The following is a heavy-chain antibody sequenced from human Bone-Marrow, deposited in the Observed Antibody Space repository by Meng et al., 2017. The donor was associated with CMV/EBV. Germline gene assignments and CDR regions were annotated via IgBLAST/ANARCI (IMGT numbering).Heavy chain of an antibody. CDR1: GFTVGSSY. CDR3: AKDDDSAGYYFAYY. J-gene: IGHJ4*02. CDR2: IYSRGGT. D-gene: IGHD3-22*01. V-gene: IGHV3-53*01. Sequence: GESLKISCTASGFTVGSSYMSWIRQSPGKGLEWVSTIYSRGGTYYTDSVKGRFTISRDNSKNTLYLQMNSLRTEDTAVYYCAKDDDSAGYYFAYYWGQGTLVTVSS.